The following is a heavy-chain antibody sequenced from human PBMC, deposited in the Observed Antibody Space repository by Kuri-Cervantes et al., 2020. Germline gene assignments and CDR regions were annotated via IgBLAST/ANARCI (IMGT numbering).Heavy chain of an antibody. CDR2: IYSGDSDS. D-gene: IGHD2-15*01. J-gene: IGHJ4*02. CDR3: ARLAVLGYCSGGSCYHAADYFDY. Sequence: KVSCKGSGYRFSDYWIGWVRQMPGKGLEWMGIIYSGDSDSRYSPSFQGQVTMSADKSISTAYLQWSSLKASGTAMYYCARLAVLGYCSGGSCYHAADYFDYWGQGTLVTVSS. V-gene: IGHV5-51*01. CDR1: GYRFSDYW.